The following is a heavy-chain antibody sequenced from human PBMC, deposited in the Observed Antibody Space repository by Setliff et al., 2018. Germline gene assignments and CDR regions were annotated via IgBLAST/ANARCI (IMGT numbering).Heavy chain of an antibody. V-gene: IGHV4-39*07. CDR1: GGSISSSSYY. CDR2: IYYSGST. CDR3: ARKGISALSGAFDM. Sequence: PSETLSLTCTVSGGSISSSSYYWGWIRQPPGKGLEWIGSIYYSGSTYYNPSLKSRVTISRDTSKNQFSLKLSSVTAADTAVYYCARKGISALSGAFDMWGQGTMVTVSS. D-gene: IGHD1-26*01. J-gene: IGHJ3*02.